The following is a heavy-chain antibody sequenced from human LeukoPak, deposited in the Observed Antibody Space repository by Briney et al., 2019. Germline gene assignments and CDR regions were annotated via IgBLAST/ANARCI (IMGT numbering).Heavy chain of an antibody. V-gene: IGHV1-69*13. Sequence: SVRVSCKASGGTFSSYAISWVRQAPGQGLEWMGGIIPIFGTANYAQKFQGRVTITADESTSTAYMELSSLRSEDTAVYYCARGVYYDFCPFDPWGQGTLVTVSS. J-gene: IGHJ5*02. CDR1: GGTFSSYA. D-gene: IGHD3-3*01. CDR3: ARGVYYDFCPFDP. CDR2: IIPIFGTA.